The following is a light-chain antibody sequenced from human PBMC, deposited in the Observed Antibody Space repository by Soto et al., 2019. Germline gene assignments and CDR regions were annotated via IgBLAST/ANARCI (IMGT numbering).Light chain of an antibody. CDR1: QSISSNF. CDR2: GAS. Sequence: ENVLTQSPGTLSLSPGERATLSCRASQSISSNFLAWYQQKPGQAPRLLIYGASNRATGIPGRFSGSGSGTGFTLTISRLEPEDFAVYSCQQYGSSPRTFGQGTKVEVK. J-gene: IGKJ1*01. V-gene: IGKV3-20*01. CDR3: QQYGSSPRT.